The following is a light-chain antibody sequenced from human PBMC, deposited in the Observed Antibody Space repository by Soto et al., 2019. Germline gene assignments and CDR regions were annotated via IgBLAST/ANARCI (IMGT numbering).Light chain of an antibody. CDR3: QQYGSSPHSWT. Sequence: ETVLTQSPGTLSLSPGERATLSCRASQSVSSSYLAWYQQKPGQAPRLLIYGASSRATGIPDRFSGSGSGTDFTLTISRLEPEDFAVYYCQQYGSSPHSWTFGQGTKVEIK. CDR2: GAS. V-gene: IGKV3-20*01. CDR1: QSVSSSY. J-gene: IGKJ1*01.